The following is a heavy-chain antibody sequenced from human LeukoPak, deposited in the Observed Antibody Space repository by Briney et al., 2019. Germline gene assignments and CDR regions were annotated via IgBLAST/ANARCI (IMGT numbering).Heavy chain of an antibody. V-gene: IGHV3-33*01. Sequence: TGGSLRLSCAASGFTFSSYGMHWVRQDPGKGLEWVALIWYDGNNKYYADSVKGRFIIPRDNSKDTLFLQMNSLRVEDTAVYYCARRIAAAGFDYWGQGTLVTVSS. CDR1: GFTFSSYG. D-gene: IGHD6-13*01. CDR2: IWYDGNNK. J-gene: IGHJ4*02. CDR3: ARRIAAAGFDY.